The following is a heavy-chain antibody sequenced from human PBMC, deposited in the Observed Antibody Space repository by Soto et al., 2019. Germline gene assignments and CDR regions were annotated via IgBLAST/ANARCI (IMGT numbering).Heavy chain of an antibody. CDR3: ARDYGDYVDYYYGMDV. D-gene: IGHD4-17*01. CDR2: IWYDGSNK. Sequence: GGSLRLSCAASGFTFSSYGMHWVRQAPGKGLEWVAVIWYDGSNKYYADSVKGRFTISRDNSKNTLYLQMNSLRAEDTAVYYCARDYGDYVDYYYGMDVWGQGTTVTVSS. CDR1: GFTFSSYG. J-gene: IGHJ6*02. V-gene: IGHV3-33*01.